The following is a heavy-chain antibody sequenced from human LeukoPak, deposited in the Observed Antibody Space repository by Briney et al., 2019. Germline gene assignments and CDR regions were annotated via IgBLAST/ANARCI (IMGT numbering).Heavy chain of an antibody. CDR3: ARHGGGYARAKRYNWNAGLVY. V-gene: IGHV4-39*01. CDR2: IYYSGST. J-gene: IGHJ4*02. Sequence: PSETLSLTCTVSGGSISSSSYYWGWIRQPPGKGLEWIGIIYYSGSTYYNPSLKSRVTISVDTSKNQFSLKLSSVTAADTAVYYCARHGGGYARAKRYNWNAGLVYWGQGTLVTVSS. D-gene: IGHD1-20*01. CDR1: GGSISSSSYY.